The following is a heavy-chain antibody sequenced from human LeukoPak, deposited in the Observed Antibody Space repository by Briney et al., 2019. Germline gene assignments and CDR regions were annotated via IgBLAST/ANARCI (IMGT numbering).Heavy chain of an antibody. Sequence: SVKVSCKASGGTFSNYAISWVRQAPGQGLEWMGGIIPIFGTANYAQKFQGRVTITADESTSTAYMELSSLRSKDTAVYYCARRRYSSSINSMDVWGQGTTVTVSS. CDR1: GGTFSNYA. J-gene: IGHJ6*02. V-gene: IGHV1-69*13. CDR2: IIPIFGTA. CDR3: ARRRYSSSINSMDV. D-gene: IGHD6-6*01.